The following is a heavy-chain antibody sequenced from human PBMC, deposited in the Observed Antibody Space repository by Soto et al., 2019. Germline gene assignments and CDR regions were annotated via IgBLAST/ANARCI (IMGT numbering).Heavy chain of an antibody. V-gene: IGHV3-30*18. CDR3: AKSPYKNWFDP. Sequence: GGSLRLSCAASGFTFSTYGMHWVRQAPGKGLEWMALISYDGSTKYYADSVKGRFTISRDNSKNTLYLQMNSLRAEDTAVYYCAKSPYKNWFDPWGQGTLVTVSS. CDR1: GFTFSTYG. J-gene: IGHJ5*02. CDR2: ISYDGSTK. D-gene: IGHD1-1*01.